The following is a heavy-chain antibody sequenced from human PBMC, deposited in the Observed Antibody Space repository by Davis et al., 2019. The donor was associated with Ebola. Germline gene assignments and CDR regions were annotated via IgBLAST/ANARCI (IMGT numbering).Heavy chain of an antibody. CDR3: ARGRNSSWLRY. Sequence: SETLSLTCAASGGSISSGGYSWSWIRQPPGKGLEWIGYIYHSGSTNYNPSLKSRVTISVDTSKNQFSLKLSSVTAADTAVYYCARGRNSSWLRYWGQGTLVTVSS. V-gene: IGHV4-30-2*01. CDR2: IYHSGST. D-gene: IGHD6-13*01. CDR1: GGSISSGGYS. J-gene: IGHJ4*02.